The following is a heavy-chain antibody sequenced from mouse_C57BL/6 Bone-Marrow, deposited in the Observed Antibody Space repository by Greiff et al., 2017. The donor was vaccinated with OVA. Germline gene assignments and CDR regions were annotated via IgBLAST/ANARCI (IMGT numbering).Heavy chain of an antibody. J-gene: IGHJ4*01. Sequence: DVKLVESGGDLVKPGGSLKLSCAASGFTFSSYGMSWVRQTPDKRLEWVATISSGGSYTYYPDSVKGRFTISIDNATTTLYLQLSSLKSEDTAMYYCARLMYYGSSYAMDYWGQGTSVTVSS. V-gene: IGHV5-6*02. D-gene: IGHD1-1*01. CDR2: ISSGGSYT. CDR1: GFTFSSYG. CDR3: ARLMYYGSSYAMDY.